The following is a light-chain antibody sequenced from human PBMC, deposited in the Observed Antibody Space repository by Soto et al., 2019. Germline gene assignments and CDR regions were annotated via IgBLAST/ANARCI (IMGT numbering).Light chain of an antibody. CDR1: QSVSSNY. CDR2: GAS. Sequence: EIVLTQSPGTLSLSPGERATLSCRASQSVSSNYLAWYQQKPGQAPRLLIYGASRRATGIPARFSGSGSGTDFTLTISSLEPEDFAVYYCQQRSNWPWTFGQGTKVDIK. CDR3: QQRSNWPWT. J-gene: IGKJ1*01. V-gene: IGKV3D-20*02.